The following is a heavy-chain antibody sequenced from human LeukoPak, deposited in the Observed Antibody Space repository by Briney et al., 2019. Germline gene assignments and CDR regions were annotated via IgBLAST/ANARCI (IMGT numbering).Heavy chain of an antibody. V-gene: IGHV4-39*01. D-gene: IGHD1-7*01. CDR3: ARLITATTGY. Sequence: SETLSLTCTVSGGSISSYYWGWIRQPPGKGLEWIGSIHYSGSTYYNPSLKSRVTISVDTSNNQFSLKLSSVTAADTAVYYCARLITATTGYWGQGTLVIVSS. CDR2: IHYSGST. CDR1: GGSISSYY. J-gene: IGHJ4*02.